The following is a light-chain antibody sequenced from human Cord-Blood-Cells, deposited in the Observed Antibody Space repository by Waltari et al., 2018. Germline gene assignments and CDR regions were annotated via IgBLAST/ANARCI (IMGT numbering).Light chain of an antibody. CDR3: CSYAGSSTSWV. Sequence: QSALTQPASVSGSPGPSITIPCTGTSSDVGSYNLLSWYQQHPGKAPKLMIYEVSKRPSGVSNRFSGSKSGNTASLTISGLQAEDEADYYCCSYAGSSTSWVFGGGTKLTVL. V-gene: IGLV2-23*02. CDR1: SSDVGSYNL. J-gene: IGLJ3*02. CDR2: EVS.